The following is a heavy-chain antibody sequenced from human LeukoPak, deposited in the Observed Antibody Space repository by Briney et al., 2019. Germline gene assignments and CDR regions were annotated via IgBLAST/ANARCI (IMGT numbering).Heavy chain of an antibody. D-gene: IGHD1-26*01. V-gene: IGHV4-59*12. CDR1: GGSISSYY. J-gene: IGHJ3*02. Sequence: SETLSLTCTVSGGSISSYYWSWIRQPPGKGLEWIGYIYYSGSTNYNPSLKSRVTISPDKSKNQFSLTLTSVTAADTAVYFCARAPLSGTYYTDAFDIWGQGTMVTVSS. CDR3: ARAPLSGTYYTDAFDI. CDR2: IYYSGST.